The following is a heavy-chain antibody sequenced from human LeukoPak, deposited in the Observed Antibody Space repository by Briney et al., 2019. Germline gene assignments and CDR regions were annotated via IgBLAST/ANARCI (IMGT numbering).Heavy chain of an antibody. CDR2: ISYDGSNK. CDR1: RFTFSSYG. J-gene: IGHJ4*02. Sequence: GGSLRLSCAASRFTFSSYGMHWVRQAPGKGLEWVAVISYDGSNKYYADSVKGRFTISRDNSKNTLYLQMNSLRAEDTAVYYCAKDLTDYVGDYWGQGTLVTVSS. D-gene: IGHD4-23*01. V-gene: IGHV3-30*18. CDR3: AKDLTDYVGDY.